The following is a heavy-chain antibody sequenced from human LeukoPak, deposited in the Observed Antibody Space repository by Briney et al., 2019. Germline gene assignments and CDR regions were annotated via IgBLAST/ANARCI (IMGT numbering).Heavy chain of an antibody. V-gene: IGHV3-74*01. Sequence: GGSLRLSCEASGFTFNTYYMHWVRQAPGKGLVWVSRTSSDGSTTIYADSVKGRFTISRDNAKNSLYLQMNSLRADDTAVYYCVRVPYWGQGTLVTVSS. CDR3: VRVPY. CDR2: TSSDGSTT. J-gene: IGHJ4*02. CDR1: GFTFNTYY.